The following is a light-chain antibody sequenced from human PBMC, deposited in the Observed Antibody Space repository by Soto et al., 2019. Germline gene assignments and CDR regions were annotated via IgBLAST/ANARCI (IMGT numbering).Light chain of an antibody. CDR3: QQANSFPYT. J-gene: IGKJ2*01. CDR2: AAS. CDR1: QGINNW. Sequence: DIQMTQSPSSVPASVGDRVTITCRASQGINNWLAWYQEKPGKAPKLLIYAASNLQSGVPSRFSGSGSGTDFTLTISSLQPEDFATDYCQQANSFPYTFGQGTKLEIK. V-gene: IGKV1-12*01.